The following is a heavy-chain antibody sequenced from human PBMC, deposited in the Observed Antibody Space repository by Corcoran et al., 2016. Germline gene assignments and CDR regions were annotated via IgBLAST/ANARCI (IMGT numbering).Heavy chain of an antibody. D-gene: IGHD5-18*01. CDR1: AYTFTGYY. J-gene: IGHJ6*02. Sequence: QVQLVQSGAEVKKPGASVKVSCKASAYTFTGYYMHWVRQAPGQGLEWMGWINPNSGGTNYAQRFQDRVTMTRDTSISTAYLELSRLRSDDTAVYYCAREVGGGYTYGRYYVMDVWGQGTTVTFSS. V-gene: IGHV1-2*02. CDR2: INPNSGGT. CDR3: AREVGGGYTYGRYYVMDV.